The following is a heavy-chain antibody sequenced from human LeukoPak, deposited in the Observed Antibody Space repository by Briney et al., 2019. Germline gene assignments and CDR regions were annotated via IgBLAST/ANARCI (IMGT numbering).Heavy chain of an antibody. CDR2: INPSGGST. CDR1: GYTFTSYY. Sequence: ASVKVSCKASGYTFTSYYMHWVRQAPGQGLEWMGIINPSGGSTSYAQKFQGRVTMTRDTSTSTVYMELSSLRSEDTAVCYCARAEYSYGRMDVWGKGTTVTVSS. D-gene: IGHD5-18*01. V-gene: IGHV1-46*01. J-gene: IGHJ6*03. CDR3: ARAEYSYGRMDV.